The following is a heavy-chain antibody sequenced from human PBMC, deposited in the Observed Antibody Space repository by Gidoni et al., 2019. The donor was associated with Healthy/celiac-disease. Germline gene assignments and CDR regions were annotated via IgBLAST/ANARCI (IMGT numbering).Heavy chain of an antibody. CDR1: GLTCSSYS. D-gene: IGHD4-17*01. Sequence: EVQLVESGGGLVKHGGSLRLSCAASGLTCSSYSMNWVRQAPGKGLWWVSSISSSSSYIYYADSVNGRFTISRDNAKNSLYLQMNSRRAEDTAVYYCARVPATVTPYYFDYWGQGTLVTVSS. J-gene: IGHJ4*02. V-gene: IGHV3-21*01. CDR2: ISSSSSYI. CDR3: ARVPATVTPYYFDY.